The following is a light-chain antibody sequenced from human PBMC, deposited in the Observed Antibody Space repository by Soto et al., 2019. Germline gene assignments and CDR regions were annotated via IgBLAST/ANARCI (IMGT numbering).Light chain of an antibody. Sequence: QSALTQPASVSGSPGQSITISCTGTSSDVGGYNYVSWYQQHPGKAPKLMIYEVSNRPSGVSNPFSGSKSGNTASLTISGLQAEDEADYYCSSYTSSSTPYVFGTGTKVTVL. CDR3: SSYTSSSTPYV. CDR1: SSDVGGYNY. V-gene: IGLV2-14*01. J-gene: IGLJ1*01. CDR2: EVS.